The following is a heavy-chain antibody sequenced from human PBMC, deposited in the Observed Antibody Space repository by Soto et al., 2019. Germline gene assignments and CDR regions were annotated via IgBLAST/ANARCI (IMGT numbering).Heavy chain of an antibody. CDR1: GYSFTSYW. Sequence: GESLKISCRGSGYSFTSYWISWVRQMPGKGLEWMGRIDPSDSYTNYSPSFQGHVTISADKSISTAYLQWSSLKASDTAMYYCARRGTHSSSSPLYYYYYGMDVWGQGTTVTVSS. J-gene: IGHJ6*02. CDR2: IDPSDSYT. CDR3: ARRGTHSSSSPLYYYYYGMDV. V-gene: IGHV5-10-1*01. D-gene: IGHD6-6*01.